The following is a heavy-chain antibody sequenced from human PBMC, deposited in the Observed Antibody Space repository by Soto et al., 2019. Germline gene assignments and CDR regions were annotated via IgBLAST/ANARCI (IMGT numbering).Heavy chain of an antibody. V-gene: IGHV1-18*01. D-gene: IGHD5-18*01. Sequence: QVQLVQSGAEVKKPGASVMVSCKASGYTFTNYGISWVRQAPGQGLEWMGWISTYNSNTAYAQKLQDRVTMTTDTSTSTAYMELRSLRSDDTAVYYCARPPQVTRSYYFNGLDVWGQGPTVTVSS. CDR2: ISTYNSNT. CDR1: GYTFTNYG. CDR3: ARPPQVTRSYYFNGLDV. J-gene: IGHJ6*02.